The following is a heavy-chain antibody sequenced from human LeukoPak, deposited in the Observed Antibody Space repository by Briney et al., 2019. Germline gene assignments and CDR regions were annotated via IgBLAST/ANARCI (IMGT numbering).Heavy chain of an antibody. V-gene: IGHV4-59*08. CDR1: GGSISGYY. D-gene: IGHD3-16*01. CDR2: IYYSGST. J-gene: IGHJ2*01. Sequence: SETLSLTCTVSGGSISGYYWSWIRQPPGKGLEWIGYIYYSGSTNYNPSLKSRVTISVDTSKSQFSLRLSSVTAADTAVYYCARHSTGGQYWYFDLWGRGTLVTVSS. CDR3: ARHSTGGQYWYFDL.